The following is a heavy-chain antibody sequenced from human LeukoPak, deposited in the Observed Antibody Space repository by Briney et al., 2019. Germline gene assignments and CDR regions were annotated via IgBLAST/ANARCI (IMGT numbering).Heavy chain of an antibody. Sequence: GGSLRLSCAASGFTFSSYAMSWARQAPGKGLEWVSAISGSGGSTYYADSVKGRFTISRDNSENTLYLQMNSLRAEDTAVYYCAKGYGGYYDSNDYWGQGTLVTVSS. V-gene: IGHV3-23*01. D-gene: IGHD3-22*01. J-gene: IGHJ4*02. CDR2: ISGSGGST. CDR1: GFTFSSYA. CDR3: AKGYGGYYDSNDY.